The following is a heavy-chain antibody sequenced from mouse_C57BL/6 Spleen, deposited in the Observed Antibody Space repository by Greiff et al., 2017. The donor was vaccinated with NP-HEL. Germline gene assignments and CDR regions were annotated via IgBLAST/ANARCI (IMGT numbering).Heavy chain of an antibody. V-gene: IGHV1-42*01. CDR3: ARGANGDLYYFDY. Sequence: VQLQQSGPELVKPGASVKISCKASGYSFTGYYMNWVKQSPEKSLEWIGEINPSTGGTTYNQKFKAKATLTVDKSSSTAYMQLKSLTSEDSAVYNCARGANGDLYYFDYWGQGTTRTVSS. D-gene: IGHD4-1*01. CDR2: INPSTGGT. J-gene: IGHJ2*01. CDR1: GYSFTGYY.